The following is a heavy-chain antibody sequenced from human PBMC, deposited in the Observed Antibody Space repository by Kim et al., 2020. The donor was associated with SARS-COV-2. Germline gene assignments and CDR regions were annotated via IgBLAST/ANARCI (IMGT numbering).Heavy chain of an antibody. J-gene: IGHJ4*02. CDR3: ASLDSSGPDY. CDR1: GFTFSDYY. V-gene: IGHV3-11*01. Sequence: GGSLRLSCAASGFTFSDYYMSWIRQAPGKGLEWVSYISSTIYYADSVKGRFTISRDNAKNSLYLQMNSLRAEDTAVYYCASLDSSGPDYWGQGTLVTVSS. D-gene: IGHD3-22*01. CDR2: ISSTI.